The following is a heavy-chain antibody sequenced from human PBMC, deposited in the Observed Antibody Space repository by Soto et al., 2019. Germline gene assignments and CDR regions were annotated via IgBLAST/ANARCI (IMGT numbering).Heavy chain of an antibody. D-gene: IGHD6-13*01. V-gene: IGHV4-59*12. Sequence: SETLSLTCTVSGGSISSYYWSWIRQPPGKGLEWIGYIYYSGSTNYNPSLKSRVTISVDTSKNQFSLKLSSVTAADTAVYYCARMRGSSWYAPSFDYWGQGTLVTVSS. J-gene: IGHJ4*02. CDR3: ARMRGSSWYAPSFDY. CDR2: IYYSGST. CDR1: GGSISSYY.